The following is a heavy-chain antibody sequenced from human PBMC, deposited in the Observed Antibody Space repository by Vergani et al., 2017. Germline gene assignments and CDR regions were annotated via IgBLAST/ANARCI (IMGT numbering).Heavy chain of an antibody. V-gene: IGHV1-18*01. CDR2: ISAYNGNT. Sequence: QVQLVQSGAEVKKPGASVKVSCKASGYTFTSYGISWVRQAPGQGLEWMGWISAYNGNTNYAQKLQGRVTMTTDTSTSTAYMELRSLRSDDTAVYYCAKEGARITIFGVVTIDNWFDPWGQGTLVTVSS. CDR1: GYTFTSYG. CDR3: AKEGARITIFGVVTIDNWFDP. J-gene: IGHJ5*02. D-gene: IGHD3-3*01.